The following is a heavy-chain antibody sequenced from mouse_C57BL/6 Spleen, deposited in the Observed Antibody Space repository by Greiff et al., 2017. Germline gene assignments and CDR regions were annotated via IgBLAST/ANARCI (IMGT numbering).Heavy chain of an antibody. CDR3: ARATMVTAAMDY. CDR1: GYTFTSYW. J-gene: IGHJ4*01. D-gene: IGHD2-2*01. CDR2: IHPSDSDT. V-gene: IGHV1-74*01. Sequence: QVQLQQPGAELVKPGASVKVSCKASGYTFTSYWMHWVQQRPGQGLEWIGRIHPSDSDTNYNQKFKGKATLTVDKSSSTAYMQLSSLTSEDSAVYYCARATMVTAAMDYWGQGTSVTVSS.